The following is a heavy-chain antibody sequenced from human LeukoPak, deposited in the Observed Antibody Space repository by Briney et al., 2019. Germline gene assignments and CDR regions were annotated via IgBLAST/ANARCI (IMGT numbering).Heavy chain of an antibody. CDR1: GFTFRSYW. CDR2: IKQDGSEK. CDR3: ASGLELDY. J-gene: IGHJ4*02. V-gene: IGHV3-7*03. Sequence: GGSLRLSCAASGFTFRSYWMRWVRQAPGKGLERVANIKQDGSEKNYVDSVKGRFTISRDNAKNSLYLQMNSLRAEDTAVYYCASGLELDYWGQGTLVTVSS.